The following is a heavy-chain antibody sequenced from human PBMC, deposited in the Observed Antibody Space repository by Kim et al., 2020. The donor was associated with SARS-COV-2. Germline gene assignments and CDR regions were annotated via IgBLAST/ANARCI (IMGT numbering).Heavy chain of an antibody. Sequence: SETLSLTCAVYGVSFSGYYWSWIRQPPGKGLEWIGEISHSGSTNYNPSLKSRLTITLDTSTNQLFLKLTSVPAADTAAFYCARGRLLLPIYYYYVLDV. CDR3: ARGRLLLPIYYYYVLDV. V-gene: IGHV4-34*01. J-gene: IGHJ6*01. CDR1: GVSFSGYY. D-gene: IGHD3-22*01. CDR2: ISHSGST.